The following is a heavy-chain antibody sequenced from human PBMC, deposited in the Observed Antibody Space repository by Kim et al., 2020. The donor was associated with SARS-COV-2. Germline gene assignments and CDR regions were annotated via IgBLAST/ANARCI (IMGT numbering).Heavy chain of an antibody. V-gene: IGHV3-33*08. CDR1: GFTFSSYG. Sequence: GGSLRLSCAASGFTFSSYGMHWVRQAPGKGLEWVSAICNNGSYKYYADSVKGRFTISRDNSKNSLYLQMNSLRAEDTAVYYCARDVGGCYTNYFDNWGQGTLVTVSS. CDR2: ICNNGSYK. D-gene: IGHD3-3*01. CDR3: ARDVGGCYTNYFDN. J-gene: IGHJ4*02.